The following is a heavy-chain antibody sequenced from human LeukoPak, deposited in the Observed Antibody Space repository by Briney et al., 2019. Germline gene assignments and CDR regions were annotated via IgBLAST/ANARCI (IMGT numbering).Heavy chain of an antibody. Sequence: PSQTLSLTCTVSGGSISSGGYYWSWIRQHPGEGLEWIAYIHYSGSTYYNPSLKSRVTISVDTSKNQFSLKLSSVTAADTAVYYCARDSSGSSYWGQGTLVTVSS. V-gene: IGHV4-31*03. D-gene: IGHD3-10*01. CDR3: ARDSSGSSY. J-gene: IGHJ4*02. CDR2: IHYSGST. CDR1: GGSISSGGYY.